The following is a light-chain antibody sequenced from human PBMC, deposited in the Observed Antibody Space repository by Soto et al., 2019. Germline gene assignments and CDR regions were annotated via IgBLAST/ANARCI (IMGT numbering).Light chain of an antibody. V-gene: IGKV3-15*01. CDR2: GAS. CDR1: QSVSSN. J-gene: IGKJ1*01. Sequence: EIVMTQSPATLSVSPGERATLSCRASQSVSSNLAWYQQKPGQAPRLLMYGASTRATGIPDRFSGSGSGTEFTLPISSLQSEDCAVYYCQQHNNWPPWTFGQGTKVEIK. CDR3: QQHNNWPPWT.